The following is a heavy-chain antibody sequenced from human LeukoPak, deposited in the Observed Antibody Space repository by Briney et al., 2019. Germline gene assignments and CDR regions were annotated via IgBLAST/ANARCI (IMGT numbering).Heavy chain of an antibody. D-gene: IGHD4-17*01. CDR3: AKGVRGDTVTSIVGLNWFDP. J-gene: IGHJ5*02. Sequence: PGGSLRLSCAASGITFRSYGMHWVRQVPGKGLEWVAVISYDGSHKYYADSVKGRFSISRDNSKNTLYLQMNSLRADDTAVYYCAKGVRGDTVTSIVGLNWFDPWGQGTLVTVSS. CDR2: ISYDGSHK. V-gene: IGHV3-30*18. CDR1: GITFRSYG.